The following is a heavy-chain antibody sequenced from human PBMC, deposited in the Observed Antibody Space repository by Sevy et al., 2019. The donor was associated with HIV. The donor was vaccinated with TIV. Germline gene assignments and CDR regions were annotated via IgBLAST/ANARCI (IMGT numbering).Heavy chain of an antibody. D-gene: IGHD3-3*01. CDR2: IRYDGSNK. CDR3: ARDRLGITISAEWGGGMDV. CDR1: GFTLSSYG. J-gene: IGHJ6*02. Sequence: GGSLRLSCAASGFTLSSYGMHWVRRAPGKGLEWVAVIRYDGSNKYYADSVKDRFTISRDNSKNTLYLQMNSLRAEDTAVYYCARDRLGITISAEWGGGMDVWGQGTTVTVSS. V-gene: IGHV3-33*01.